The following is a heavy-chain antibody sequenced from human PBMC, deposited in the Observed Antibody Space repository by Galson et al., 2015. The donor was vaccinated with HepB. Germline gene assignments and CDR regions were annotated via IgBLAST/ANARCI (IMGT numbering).Heavy chain of an antibody. Sequence: SVKVSCKASGYTFTSYGISWVRQAPGQGLEWMGWISAYNGNTNYAQKLQGRVTMTTDTSTSTAYMELRSLRSDDTAVYYCARGFEVVPFALREPGKRHLSWFDPWGQGTLVTVSS. CDR2: ISAYNGNT. CDR1: GYTFTSYG. V-gene: IGHV1-18*01. D-gene: IGHD2-2*01. J-gene: IGHJ5*02. CDR3: ARGFEVVPFALREPGKRHLSWFDP.